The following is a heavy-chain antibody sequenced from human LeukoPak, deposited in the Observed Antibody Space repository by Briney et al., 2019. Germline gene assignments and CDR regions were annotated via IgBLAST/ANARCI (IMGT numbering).Heavy chain of an antibody. CDR2: IGGHVHST. D-gene: IGHD1-20*01. Sequence: GGSLRLSCAASGFTFRNSAMSWFRQAPGTGLEWVSSIGGHVHSTYYADSVIGRFTISRDDSKNTLYLQMNSMRATDTAIYYCANHRTPDRYHWNYFDYWGQGTLVTVSS. V-gene: IGHV3-23*01. CDR1: GFTFRNSA. CDR3: ANHRTPDRYHWNYFDY. J-gene: IGHJ4*02.